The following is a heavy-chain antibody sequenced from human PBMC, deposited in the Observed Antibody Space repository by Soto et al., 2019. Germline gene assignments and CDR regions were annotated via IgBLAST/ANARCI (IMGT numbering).Heavy chain of an antibody. V-gene: IGHV3-33*01. J-gene: IGHJ6*02. Sequence: GGSLRLSCAASGFTFSSYGMHWVRQAPGKGLEWVALIWYDGSNKYYADSVKGRFTISRDNSKNTLYLQMNSLSPEDTAVYYCARIRGYWYGLDVWAKGPRSPSP. CDR2: IWYDGSNK. CDR1: GFTFSSYG. CDR3: ARIRGYWYGLDV.